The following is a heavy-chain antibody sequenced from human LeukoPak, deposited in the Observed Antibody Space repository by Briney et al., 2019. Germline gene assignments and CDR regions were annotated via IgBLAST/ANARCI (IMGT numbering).Heavy chain of an antibody. CDR1: GFTFSSYW. CDR2: INPDGSST. Sequence: PGGSLRLSCVASGFTFSSYWMHWVRQAPGKGLVWVSRINPDGSSTSYADSVKGRFTSSRNNAKNTLYLQMNSLRAKDTAVYYCASLIASRADDYWSQGTLVTVSS. CDR3: ASLIASRADDY. J-gene: IGHJ4*02. V-gene: IGHV3-74*01. D-gene: IGHD2/OR15-2a*01.